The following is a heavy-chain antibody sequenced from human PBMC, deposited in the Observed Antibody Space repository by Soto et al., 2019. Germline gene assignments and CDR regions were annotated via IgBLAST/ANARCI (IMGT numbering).Heavy chain of an antibody. V-gene: IGHV4-30-4*01. CDR1: GGSISSGDYY. CDR2: IYYSGST. CDR3: ARDVRAVAGTNWFDP. D-gene: IGHD6-19*01. J-gene: IGHJ5*02. Sequence: SETLSLTCTVSGGSISSGDYYWSWIRQPPGKGLEWIGYIYYSGSTYYNPSLKSRVTISVDTSKNQFSLKLSSVTAVDTAVYYCARDVRAVAGTNWFDPWGQGTLVTAPQ.